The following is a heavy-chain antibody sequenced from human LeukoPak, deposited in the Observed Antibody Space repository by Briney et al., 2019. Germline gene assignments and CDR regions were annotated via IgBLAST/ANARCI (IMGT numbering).Heavy chain of an antibody. CDR2: ISYDGSNE. CDR1: GFPFSSYV. D-gene: IGHD5-24*01. CDR3: AKGRGWLQFFDY. J-gene: IGHJ4*02. V-gene: IGHV3-30*04. Sequence: GGSLRLSCVVSGFPFSSYVMHWVRQAPGKGLEWVAIISYDGSNEYYGDFVKGRFTISRDNSKNTLYLQMNSLRAEDTAVYYCAKGRGWLQFFDYWGQGTLVTVSS.